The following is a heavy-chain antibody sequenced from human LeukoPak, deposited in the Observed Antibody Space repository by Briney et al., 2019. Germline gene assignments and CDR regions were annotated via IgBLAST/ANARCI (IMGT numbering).Heavy chain of an antibody. V-gene: IGHV3-23*01. CDR3: AKEGIVGATFRDAFDI. CDR1: GFTFSSYA. J-gene: IGHJ3*02. CDR2: ISGSGGST. Sequence: PGGSLRLSCAASGFTFSSYAMSWVRQAPGKGLEWVSAISGSGGSTYYADSVKGRFTISRDNSKNTLYLQMNSLRAEDTAVYYCAKEGIVGATFRDAFDIWGQGTMVTVSS. D-gene: IGHD1-26*01.